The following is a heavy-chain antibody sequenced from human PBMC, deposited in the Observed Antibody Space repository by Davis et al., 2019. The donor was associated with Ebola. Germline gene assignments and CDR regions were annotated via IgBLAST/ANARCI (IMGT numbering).Heavy chain of an antibody. J-gene: IGHJ4*02. CDR2: ISGSGGST. Sequence: PGGSLRLSCAASGFTFSVFTMNWVRQAPGKGLEWVSGISGSGGSTYYADSVKGRFTISRDDSKNKVYLHIKNLRAEDTAVYFCAKGGGWLYYFDYWGQGTLVTVSS. V-gene: IGHV3-23*01. CDR3: AKGGGWLYYFDY. CDR1: GFTFSVFT. D-gene: IGHD6-19*01.